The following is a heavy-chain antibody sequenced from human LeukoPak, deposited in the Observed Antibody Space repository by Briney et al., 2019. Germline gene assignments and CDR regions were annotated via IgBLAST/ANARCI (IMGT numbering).Heavy chain of an antibody. CDR1: GGTFSSYG. D-gene: IGHD3-16*01. Sequence: ASVKVSCKASGGTFSSYGISWVRQAPGQGLEWMGWISAYNGNTNYAQKLQGRVTMTTDTSTSTAYMELRSLRSDDTAVYYCARDSTPNYDYVWGSSDYWGQGTLVTVSS. CDR2: ISAYNGNT. V-gene: IGHV1-18*01. CDR3: ARDSTPNYDYVWGSSDY. J-gene: IGHJ4*02.